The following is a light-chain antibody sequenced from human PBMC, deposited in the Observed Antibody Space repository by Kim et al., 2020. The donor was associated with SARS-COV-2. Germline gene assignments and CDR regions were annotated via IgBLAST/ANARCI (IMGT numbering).Light chain of an antibody. CDR2: SAS. J-gene: IGKJ1*01. CDR1: QSVGSN. CDR3: QQYKNWPPWT. Sequence: EIVMTQSPGTLSVSPGERVTLSCRASQSVGSNLAWYQQTLGQAPRLLIYSASTRAAGIPARFSGTGSGTEFTLTITSLQSEDFAVYYCQQYKNWPPWTFGQGTKVDIK. V-gene: IGKV3-15*01.